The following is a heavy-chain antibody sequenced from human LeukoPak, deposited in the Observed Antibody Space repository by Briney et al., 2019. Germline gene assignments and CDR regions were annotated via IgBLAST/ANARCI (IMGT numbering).Heavy chain of an antibody. CDR3: ARDLPISDSSGYYLDY. CDR1: GFIFSSKW. D-gene: IGHD3-22*01. J-gene: IGHJ4*02. CDR2: IDNGGSYT. Sequence: GGSLRLSCAASGFIFSSKWIHRVRQAPGKGLEWVSRIDNGGSYTSYADSVKGRFTISRDNAKNTLYLQMNSLRAEDTAVYYCARDLPISDSSGYYLDYWGQGTVVTVSS. V-gene: IGHV3-74*01.